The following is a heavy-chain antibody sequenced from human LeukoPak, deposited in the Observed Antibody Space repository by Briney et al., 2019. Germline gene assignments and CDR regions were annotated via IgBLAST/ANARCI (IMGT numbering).Heavy chain of an antibody. CDR3: AGTSKWLAFDY. CDR1: GGSFSGYY. CDR2: INHSGST. V-gene: IGHV4-34*01. D-gene: IGHD6-19*01. J-gene: IGHJ4*02. Sequence: SETLSLTCAVYGGSFSGYYWSWIRKPPGKGLEWIGEINHSGSTNYNPSLKSRVTISVDTSKNQFSLKLSSVTAADTAVYYCAGTSKWLAFDYWGQGTLVTVSS.